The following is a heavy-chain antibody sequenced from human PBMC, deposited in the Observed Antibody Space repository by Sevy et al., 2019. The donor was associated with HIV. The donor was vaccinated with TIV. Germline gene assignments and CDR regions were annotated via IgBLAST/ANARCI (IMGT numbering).Heavy chain of an antibody. CDR3: ARWSSGWYEAHYYYYMDV. CDR2: IYYSGST. V-gene: IGHV4-59*08. D-gene: IGHD6-19*01. J-gene: IGHJ6*03. CDR1: GGSISSYY. Sequence: SETLSLTCTVSGGSISSYYWSWIRQPPGKGLEWIGYIYYSGSTNYNPSLKSRVTISVDTSKNQFSLKLSSVTAADTAVYYCARWSSGWYEAHYYYYMDVWGKGTTVTVSS.